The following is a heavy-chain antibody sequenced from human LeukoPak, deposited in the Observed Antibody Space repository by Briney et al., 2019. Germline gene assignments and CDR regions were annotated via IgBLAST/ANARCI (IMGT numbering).Heavy chain of an antibody. J-gene: IGHJ4*02. CDR3: ARGRSFDWLIAFDY. Sequence: SETLSLTCTVSGGSISSGSYYWSWIRQPAGKGLEWIGRIYTSGSTNYNPSLKSRVTISVDTSKNQFSLKLSSVTAADTAVYYCARGRSFDWLIAFDYWGQGTLVTVSS. V-gene: IGHV4-61*02. CDR1: GGSISSGSYY. CDR2: IYTSGST. D-gene: IGHD3-9*01.